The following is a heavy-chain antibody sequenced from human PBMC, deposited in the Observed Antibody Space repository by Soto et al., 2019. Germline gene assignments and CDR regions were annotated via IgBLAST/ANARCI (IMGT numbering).Heavy chain of an antibody. CDR3: ARAYYYDSSGYYYAYYFDY. CDR1: GYTFTDYY. J-gene: IGHJ4*02. CDR2: INPYSGGT. Sequence: QVQLVQSGAEVKKPGASVKVSCKASGYTFTDYYIHWVRQAPGQALEWMGWINPYSGGTNYAQKFQGRVTMTRDTSISTAYMELSRLRSDDTAVYYCARAYYYDSSGYYYAYYFDYWGQGTLVTVSS. D-gene: IGHD3-22*01. V-gene: IGHV1-2*02.